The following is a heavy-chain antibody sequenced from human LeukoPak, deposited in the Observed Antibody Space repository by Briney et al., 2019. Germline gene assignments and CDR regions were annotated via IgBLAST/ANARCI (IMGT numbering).Heavy chain of an antibody. CDR3: ARGSAAAYYLFDY. Sequence: ASVKVSCKASGYTFTSYDINWVRQATGQGLEWMGWMNPNSGNTGYAQKFQGRVTMTRNTSISTAYMELSSLRSEDTVVYYCARGSAAAYYLFDYWGQGTLVTVSS. CDR1: GYTFTSYD. V-gene: IGHV1-8*01. D-gene: IGHD6-13*01. CDR2: MNPNSGNT. J-gene: IGHJ4*02.